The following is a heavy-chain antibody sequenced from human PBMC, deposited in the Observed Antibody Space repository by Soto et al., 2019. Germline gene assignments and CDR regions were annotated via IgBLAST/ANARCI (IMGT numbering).Heavy chain of an antibody. CDR1: GFSFSSYG. J-gene: IGHJ6*02. V-gene: IGHV3-30*18. CDR2: ISYDGYNK. CDR3: AKEGRGYHYYGMDV. D-gene: IGHD2-2*01. Sequence: GGSLRLSCGASGFSFSSYGMHWVRQAPGKGLDWVAVISYDGYNKYYADSVKGRFTVSRDNSRNTLYLQIDSLRAEDTSVYYCAKEGRGYHYYGMDVWGQGTTVTVSS.